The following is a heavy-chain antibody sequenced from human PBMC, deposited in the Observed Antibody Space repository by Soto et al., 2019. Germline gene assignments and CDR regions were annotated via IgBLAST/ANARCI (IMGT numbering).Heavy chain of an antibody. Sequence: QVQVQQSGPGLVKPSETLSLTCSVSSGPTRSHNWGWIRQAPGRGLEWIGYIYYTGITRYNPSLDSRVTISADTSARHISLTLSSVTAADTAVYYCVRQGIDYLHGLVDVWGQRTTVSVSS. V-gene: IGHV4-59*08. CDR2: IYYTGIT. CDR3: VRQGIDYLHGLVDV. J-gene: IGHJ6*02. CDR1: SGPTRSHN. D-gene: IGHD4-17*01.